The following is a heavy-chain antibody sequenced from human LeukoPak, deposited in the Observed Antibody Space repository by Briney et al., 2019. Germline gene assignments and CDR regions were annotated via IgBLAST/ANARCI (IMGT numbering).Heavy chain of an antibody. D-gene: IGHD4-23*01. Sequence: PGRSLRLSCAASGFTFSSYAMHWVRQAPGKGLEWVAVISHDGSNKYYADSVKGRFTISRDNSKNTLYLQMNSLRAEDTAVYYCARGATVVTPCDYWGQGTLVTVSS. CDR3: ARGATVVTPCDY. CDR1: GFTFSSYA. CDR2: ISHDGSNK. V-gene: IGHV3-30-3*01. J-gene: IGHJ4*02.